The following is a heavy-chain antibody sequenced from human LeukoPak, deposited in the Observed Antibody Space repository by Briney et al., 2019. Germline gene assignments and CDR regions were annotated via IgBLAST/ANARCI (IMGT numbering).Heavy chain of an antibody. J-gene: IGHJ4*02. CDR3: VKDLYYDNSGYYSGAFDY. Sequence: GGSLRLSCSASGFNFKKYAMHWVRQAPGKGLEYVSAINSNGGRTYYADSVKGRFTISRDNSKNTLYLQMSSLRVDDTAVYYCVKDLYYDNSGYYSGAFDYWGQGTLVTVSS. V-gene: IGHV3-64D*09. D-gene: IGHD3-22*01. CDR2: INSNGGRT. CDR1: GFNFKKYA.